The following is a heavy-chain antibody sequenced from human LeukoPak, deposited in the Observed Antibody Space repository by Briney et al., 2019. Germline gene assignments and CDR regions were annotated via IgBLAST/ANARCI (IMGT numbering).Heavy chain of an antibody. D-gene: IGHD1-26*01. J-gene: IGHJ6*02. Sequence: GRSLRLSCATSGFTFDDYAMHWVRQAPGKGLEWVSGISWNSGSIGYADSVKGRFTISRDNAKNSLYLQMNSLRAEDTALYYCAKGASDYYYYYGMDVWGQGTTVTVSS. CDR3: AKGASDYYYYYGMDV. CDR2: ISWNSGSI. CDR1: GFTFDDYA. V-gene: IGHV3-9*01.